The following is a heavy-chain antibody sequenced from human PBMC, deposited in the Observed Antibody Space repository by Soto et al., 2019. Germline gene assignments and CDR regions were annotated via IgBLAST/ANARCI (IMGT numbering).Heavy chain of an antibody. D-gene: IGHD3-9*01. CDR3: AREVRDYDILTGQPYGMDV. J-gene: IGHJ6*02. V-gene: IGHV4-30-2*01. Sequence: TLSLTCAFAGFSLISRLYCWRRLRQPPGKGLEWIGYIYHSGSTYYNPSLKSRVTISVDTSKNQFSLKLSSVTAADTAVYYCAREVRDYDILTGQPYGMDVWGQGTTVT. CDR2: IYHSGST. CDR1: GFSLISRLYC.